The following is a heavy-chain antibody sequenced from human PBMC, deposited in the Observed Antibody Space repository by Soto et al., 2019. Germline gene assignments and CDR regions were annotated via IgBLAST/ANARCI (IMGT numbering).Heavy chain of an antibody. V-gene: IGHV3-7*05. CDR3: ARDSYPYYYDSSGYYFGMDV. CDR1: GFTFSSYW. Sequence: GGSLRLSCAASGFTFSSYWMSGVRQATGKGLEWVANIKQDGSEKYYVDSVKGRFTISRDNAKNSLYLQMNSLRAEDTAVYYCARDSYPYYYDSSGYYFGMDVWGQGTTVTVSS. CDR2: IKQDGSEK. J-gene: IGHJ6*02. D-gene: IGHD3-22*01.